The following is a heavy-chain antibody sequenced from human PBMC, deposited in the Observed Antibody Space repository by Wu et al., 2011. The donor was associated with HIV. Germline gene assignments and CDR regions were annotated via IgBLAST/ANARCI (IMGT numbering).Heavy chain of an antibody. CDR1: GGTFSTYV. CDR2: ILPMHNRV. D-gene: IGHD3-10*01. J-gene: IGHJ6*03. Sequence: QVQLAQSGAEVKKSGSSVKVSCKVSGGTFSTYVLSWVRRAPGHGLEWMGGILPMHNRVNYAQKFQGRVTMTRNTSISTAYMELSSLSSEDTAVYYCARGAFTYYYMDVWGKGTTVTVSS. V-gene: IGHV1-69*04. CDR3: ARGAFTYYYMDV.